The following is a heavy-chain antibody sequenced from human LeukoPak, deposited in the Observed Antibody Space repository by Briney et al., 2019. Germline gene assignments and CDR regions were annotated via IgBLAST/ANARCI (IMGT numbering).Heavy chain of an antibody. V-gene: IGHV1-69*04. J-gene: IGHJ4*02. D-gene: IGHD1-26*01. CDR1: GGTFSSYA. CDR2: IIPILGIA. Sequence: SVKVSCKASGGTFSSYAISWVRQAPGQGLEWMGRIIPILGIANYAQKFQGSVTITADKSTSTAYMELSSLRSEDTAVYYCARVWDSGSPSPFDYWGQGTLVTVSS. CDR3: ARVWDSGSPSPFDY.